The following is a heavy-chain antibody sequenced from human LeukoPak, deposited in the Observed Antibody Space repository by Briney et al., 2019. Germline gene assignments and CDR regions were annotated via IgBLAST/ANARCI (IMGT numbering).Heavy chain of an antibody. D-gene: IGHD3-9*01. V-gene: IGHV3-30*03. CDR1: GFTFSSYG. Sequence: GGSLRLSCAASGFTFSSYGMHWVRQAPGKGLEWVAVISYDGSNKYYADSVKGRFTISRDNAKNSLYLQMSSLRAEDTAVYYCARQRGEILTGYYMPRGFDYWGQGTLVTVSS. CDR3: ARQRGEILTGYYMPRGFDY. J-gene: IGHJ4*02. CDR2: ISYDGSNK.